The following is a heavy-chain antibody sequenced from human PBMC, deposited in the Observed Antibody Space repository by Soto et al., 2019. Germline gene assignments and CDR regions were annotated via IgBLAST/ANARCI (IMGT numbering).Heavy chain of an antibody. V-gene: IGHV3-23*01. CDR1: GFTFSSYS. D-gene: IGHD6-19*01. Sequence: RGSMRLSCAASGFTFSSYSMSWVRQAPGKGLEWVSAISGSGGSTYYADSVKGRFTISRDNSKNTLYLQMNSLRAEDTAVYYCAKDLGYSSGWLDAFDIWGQGTMVTVSS. CDR3: AKDLGYSSGWLDAFDI. CDR2: ISGSGGST. J-gene: IGHJ3*02.